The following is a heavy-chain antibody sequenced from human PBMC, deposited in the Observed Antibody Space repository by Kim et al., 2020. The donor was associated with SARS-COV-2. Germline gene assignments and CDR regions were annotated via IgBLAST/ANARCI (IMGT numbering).Heavy chain of an antibody. CDR2: ISGSGGST. D-gene: IGHD3-10*01. J-gene: IGHJ6*02. CDR1: GFTFSSYA. V-gene: IGHV3-23*01. CDR3: AKHMVRGVITVPTSHYGMDV. Sequence: GGSLRLSCAASGFTFSSYAMSWVRQAPGKGLEWVSAISGSGGSTYYADSVKGRFTISRDNSKNTLYLQMNSLRAEDTAVYYCAKHMVRGVITVPTSHYGMDVWGQGTTVTVSS.